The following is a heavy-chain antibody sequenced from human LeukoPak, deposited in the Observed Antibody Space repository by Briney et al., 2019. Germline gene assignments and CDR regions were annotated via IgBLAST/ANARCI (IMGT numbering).Heavy chain of an antibody. Sequence: GALRLSCAASGFTFTDYYMSWIRQAPGKGLEWVSYISSSGSTIYYADSVKGRFTISRDNAKNSLYLQMNSLRAEDTAVYYCARLAVHTSTFDYWGQGTLVTVSS. CDR2: ISSSGSTI. CDR3: ARLAVHTSTFDY. J-gene: IGHJ4*02. D-gene: IGHD1-1*01. V-gene: IGHV3-11*01. CDR1: GFTFTDYY.